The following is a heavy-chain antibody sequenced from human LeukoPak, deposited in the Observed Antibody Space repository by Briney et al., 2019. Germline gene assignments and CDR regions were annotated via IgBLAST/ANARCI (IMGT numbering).Heavy chain of an antibody. CDR2: ISGSGGST. CDR1: GFTFSSYA. V-gene: IGHV3-23*01. CDR3: AKGGSDFFVDY. J-gene: IGHJ4*02. D-gene: IGHD2/OR15-2a*01. Sequence: GGPLRLSFAASGFTFSSYAMSWVRQAPGKGLEWVSAISGSGGSTYYADSVKGRFTISRDNSKNTLYLQMNSLRAEDTAVYYCAKGGSDFFVDYWGQGTLVTVSS.